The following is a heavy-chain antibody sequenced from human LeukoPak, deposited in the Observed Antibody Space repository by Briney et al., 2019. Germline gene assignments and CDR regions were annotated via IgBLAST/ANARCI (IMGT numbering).Heavy chain of an antibody. D-gene: IGHD4-17*01. J-gene: IGHJ4*02. CDR1: GGTFSSYA. Sequence: ASVSVSCKASGGTFSSYAISWVRQAPGQGLEWMGGIIPIFGTANYAQKFQGRVTITADESTSTAYMELSSLRSEDTAVYYCARTGLVGYGDYDPWYFDYWGQGTLVTVSS. CDR3: ARTGLVGYGDYDPWYFDY. V-gene: IGHV1-69*13. CDR2: IIPIFGTA.